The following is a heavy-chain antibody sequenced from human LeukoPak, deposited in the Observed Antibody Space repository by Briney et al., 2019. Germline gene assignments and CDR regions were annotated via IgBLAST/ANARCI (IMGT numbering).Heavy chain of an antibody. J-gene: IGHJ6*04. CDR2: ISSSGSTI. CDR1: GFIFSSYS. D-gene: IGHD3-10*02. Sequence: PGGSLRLSCVGSGFIFSSYSMNWVRQAPGKGLEWASYISSSGSTIYYADSVKGRFTISRDNAKNSLYLQMNSLRAEDTAVYYCAELGITMIGGVWGKGTTVTISS. V-gene: IGHV3-48*04. CDR3: AELGITMIGGV.